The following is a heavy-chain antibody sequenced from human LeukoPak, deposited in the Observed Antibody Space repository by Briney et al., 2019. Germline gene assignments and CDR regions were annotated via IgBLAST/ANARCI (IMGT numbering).Heavy chain of an antibody. Sequence: PGGSLRLSCAASGFTFSSYAMSWVRQAPGKGLEWVSAISGSGGSTYYADSVKGGFTISRDNSKNTLYLQMNSLRAEDTAVYYCAKGVVVVPAALNYFDYWGQGTLVTVSS. V-gene: IGHV3-23*01. CDR2: ISGSGGST. D-gene: IGHD2-2*01. CDR3: AKGVVVVPAALNYFDY. J-gene: IGHJ4*02. CDR1: GFTFSSYA.